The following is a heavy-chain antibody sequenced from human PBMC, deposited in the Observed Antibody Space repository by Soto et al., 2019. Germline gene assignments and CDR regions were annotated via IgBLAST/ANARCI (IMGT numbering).Heavy chain of an antibody. D-gene: IGHD4-17*01. CDR1: GFKFSDYS. CDR3: AKDRWVTTRSFDF. V-gene: IGHV3-48*02. CDR2: ISTVTDIT. J-gene: IGHJ4*02. Sequence: EVQLVESGGGFTQAGGSLRLSCAASGFKFSDYSFNWVRQGPGRGLEWIAFISTVTDITYYADSVKGRFAISRDNAENSVLLQMNSLRDEDTAVYYCAKDRWVTTRSFDFWGQGTLVAVS.